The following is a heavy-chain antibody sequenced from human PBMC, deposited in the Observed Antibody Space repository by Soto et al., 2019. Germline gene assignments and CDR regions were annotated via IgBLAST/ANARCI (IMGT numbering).Heavy chain of an antibody. J-gene: IGHJ5*02. Sequence: LSLTCTVSSGSISRNDYFWNWIRQPPGKGLEWIGYIYYNGDTYYNPSLKTRVTISIDISKNQFSLKLSSVTAADAAVYFCARDRGSRYSSGSFDNWGKGALGTVFS. CDR3: ARDRGSRYSSGSFDN. V-gene: IGHV4-30-4*01. CDR2: IYYNGDT. CDR1: SGSISRNDYF. D-gene: IGHD3-22*01.